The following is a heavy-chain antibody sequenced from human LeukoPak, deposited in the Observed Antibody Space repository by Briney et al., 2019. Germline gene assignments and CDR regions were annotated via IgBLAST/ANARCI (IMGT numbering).Heavy chain of an antibody. V-gene: IGHV1-46*01. CDR1: GYTFTSYY. Sequence: ASVKVSCKASGYTFTSYYMHWVRQAPGQGLEWMGIINPSGGSTSYAQKFQGRVTMTRDTSTSTVYMELSSLRSEDTAVYYCAREYCSSTSCGGGNAFDIWGQGTMVTVSS. J-gene: IGHJ3*02. D-gene: IGHD2-2*01. CDR3: AREYCSSTSCGGGNAFDI. CDR2: INPSGGST.